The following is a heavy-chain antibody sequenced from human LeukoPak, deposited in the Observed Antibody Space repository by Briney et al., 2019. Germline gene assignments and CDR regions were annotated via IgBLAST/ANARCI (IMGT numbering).Heavy chain of an antibody. CDR1: GYTFTSYG. CDR3: ARTIKTYYDFWSGYEFDY. D-gene: IGHD3-3*01. V-gene: IGHV1-18*01. Sequence: LGASVKVSCKASGYTFTSYGISWVRQAPGQGLEWMGWISGYNGNTNYAQNLQGRVTMTTDTSTSTAYMELRSLRSDDTAVYYCARTIKTYYDFWSGYEFDYWGQGTLVTVSS. CDR2: ISGYNGNT. J-gene: IGHJ4*02.